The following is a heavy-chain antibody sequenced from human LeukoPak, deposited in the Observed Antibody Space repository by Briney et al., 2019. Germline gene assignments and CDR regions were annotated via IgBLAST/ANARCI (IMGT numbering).Heavy chain of an antibody. J-gene: IGHJ4*02. CDR3: ARRHLRYFDWSDY. V-gene: IGHV1-18*01. CDR1: GGTFSSYA. Sequence: ASVKVSCKASGGTFSSYAISWVRQAPGQGLEWMGWISAYNGNTNYAQKLQGRVTMTTDTSTSTAYMELRSLRSDDTAVYYCARRHLRYFDWSDYWGQGTLVTVSS. D-gene: IGHD3-9*01. CDR2: ISAYNGNT.